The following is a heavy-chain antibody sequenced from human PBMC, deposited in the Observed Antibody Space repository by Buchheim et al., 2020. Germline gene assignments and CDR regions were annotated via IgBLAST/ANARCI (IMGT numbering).Heavy chain of an antibody. J-gene: IGHJ6*04. CDR2: INHSGST. D-gene: IGHD6-13*01. CDR3: ARGYSRGGGMDV. V-gene: IGHV4-34*01. Sequence: QVQLQQWGAGLLKPSETLSLTCAVYGGSFSGYYWSWILQPPGKGLEWIGEINHSGSTNYNPSLKSRVTISVDTSKNQFSLKLSSVTAADTAVYYWARGYSRGGGMDVWGKGTT. CDR1: GGSFSGYY.